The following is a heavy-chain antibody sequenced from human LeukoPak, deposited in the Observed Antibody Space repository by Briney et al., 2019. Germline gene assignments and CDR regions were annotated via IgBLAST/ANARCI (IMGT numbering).Heavy chain of an antibody. V-gene: IGHV1-18*01. Sequence: GASVKVSCKASGYTFTSYGISWVRQAPGQGLEWMGWISAYNGNTNYAQKLQGRVTMTTDTSTSTAYMELRSLRSDDTAVYYCARASEAAYDSSGYIPIDYWGQGTLVTVSS. CDR3: ARASEAAYDSSGYIPIDY. J-gene: IGHJ4*02. CDR1: GYTFTSYG. CDR2: ISAYNGNT. D-gene: IGHD3-22*01.